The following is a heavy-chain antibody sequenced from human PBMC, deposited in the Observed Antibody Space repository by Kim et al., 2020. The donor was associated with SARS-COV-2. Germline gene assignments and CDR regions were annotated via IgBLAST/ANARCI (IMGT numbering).Heavy chain of an antibody. D-gene: IGHD3-10*01. Sequence: PGRVTITRDTSASTAYMELSSLRAEDTAVYYCARDGVLWFGELSGYGMDVWGQGTTVTVSS. V-gene: IGHV1-3*01. CDR3: ARDGVLWFGELSGYGMDV. J-gene: IGHJ6*02.